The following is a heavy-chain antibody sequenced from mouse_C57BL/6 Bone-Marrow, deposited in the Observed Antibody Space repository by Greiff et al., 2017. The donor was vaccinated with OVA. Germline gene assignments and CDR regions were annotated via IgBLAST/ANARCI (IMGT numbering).Heavy chain of an antibody. CDR3: ARMGITRGY. D-gene: IGHD1-1*01. CDR1: GYTFTSYW. V-gene: IGHV1-55*01. Sequence: QVQLQPPGAELVKPGASVKMSCKASGYTFTSYWITWVKQRPGQGLEWIGDIYPGRGSTNYNEKFKSKATLTVDTSSSTAYMQLSSLTSEDSAVYYCARMGITRGYWGEGSTRTVSS. CDR2: IYPGRGST. J-gene: IGHJ2*01.